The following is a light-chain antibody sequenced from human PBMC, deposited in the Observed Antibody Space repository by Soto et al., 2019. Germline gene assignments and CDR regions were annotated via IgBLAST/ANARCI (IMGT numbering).Light chain of an antibody. CDR2: SNN. CDR1: SSNIGSNT. Sequence: QSVLTQPPSASGTPGQRVTISCSGSSSNIGSNTVNWYQQLPGSAPRLLMYSNNQRPSGVPDRFSGTKSGTSAPLAISGLQSEDEADYYCSTCDDSLNGVVFGGGTKVTVL. CDR3: STCDDSLNGVV. J-gene: IGLJ2*01. V-gene: IGLV1-44*01.